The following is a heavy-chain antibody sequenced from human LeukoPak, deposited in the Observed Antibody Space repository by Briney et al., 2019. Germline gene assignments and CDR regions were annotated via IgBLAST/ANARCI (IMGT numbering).Heavy chain of an antibody. CDR1: GGTFSSYA. Sequence: SVKVSCKASGGTFSSYAISWVRQAPGQGLEWMGGIIPIFGTANYAQKFQSRVTITTDESTSTAYMELSSLRSEDTAVYYCARAYSGGNYFDYWGQGTLVTVSS. J-gene: IGHJ4*02. CDR3: ARAYSGGNYFDY. CDR2: IIPIFGTA. V-gene: IGHV1-69*05. D-gene: IGHD1-26*01.